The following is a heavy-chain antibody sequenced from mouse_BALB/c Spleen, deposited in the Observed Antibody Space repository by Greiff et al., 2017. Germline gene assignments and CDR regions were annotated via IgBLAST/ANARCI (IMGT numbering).Heavy chain of an antibody. Sequence: VQLQQSGAELVKPGASVKLSCKASGYTFTSYYMYWVKQRPGQGLEWIGEINPSNGGTNFNEKFKSKATLTVDKSSSTAYMQLSSLTSEDSAVYYCTRPVYGSSYEGAMDYWGQGTSVTVSS. D-gene: IGHD1-1*01. CDR1: GYTFTSYY. J-gene: IGHJ4*01. V-gene: IGHV1S81*02. CDR3: TRPVYGSSYEGAMDY. CDR2: INPSNGGT.